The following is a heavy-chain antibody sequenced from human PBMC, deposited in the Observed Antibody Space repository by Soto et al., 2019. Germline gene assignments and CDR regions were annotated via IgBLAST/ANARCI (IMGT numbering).Heavy chain of an antibody. J-gene: IGHJ6*03. V-gene: IGHV5-51*01. CDR3: ARLDYYYMDV. CDR2: IYPGDSDT. CDR1: GYNFASYW. Sequence: GESQKISSKGSGYNFASYWIGWVRQMPGKGLEWMGIIYPGDSDTRYSPSFQGQVTISADKSISTAYLQWSSLKASDTAMYYCARLDYYYMDVWGKGTTVTVSS.